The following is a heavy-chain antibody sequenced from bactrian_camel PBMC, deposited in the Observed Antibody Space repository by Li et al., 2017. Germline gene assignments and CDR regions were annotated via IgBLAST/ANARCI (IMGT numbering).Heavy chain of an antibody. CDR2: IDTGGGAT. D-gene: IGHD2*01. Sequence: VQLVESGGDSVQAGGSLTLSCEQSGYTPHKYCMAWFRQAPGKDREGVASIDTGGGATYEDSVKGRFTISRDNVKNTLYLQMNNLKPEDTANYFCAYLYRCSLVAGLTNWAYYGHGTQVTVS. CDR1: GYTPHKYC. J-gene: IGHJ4*01. V-gene: IGHV3S63*01.